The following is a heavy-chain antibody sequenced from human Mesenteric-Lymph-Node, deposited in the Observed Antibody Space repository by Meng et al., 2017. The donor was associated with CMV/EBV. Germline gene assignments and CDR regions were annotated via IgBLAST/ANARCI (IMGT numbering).Heavy chain of an antibody. V-gene: IGHV6-1*01. D-gene: IGHD2-21*02. CDR3: ARGVYETTALDY. J-gene: IGHJ4*02. Sequence: SGDSVSSNSAAWNWIRQSPSRGLEWLGRTFYKSKRYNDYAVSVKSRISINPDTSKNQFSLQLNSVTPEDTAVYYCARGVYETTALDYWGQGTLVTVSS. CDR2: TFYKSKRYN. CDR1: GDSVSSNSAA.